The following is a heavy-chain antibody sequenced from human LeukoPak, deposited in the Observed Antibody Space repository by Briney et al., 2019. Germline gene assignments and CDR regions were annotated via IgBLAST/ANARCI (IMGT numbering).Heavy chain of an antibody. Sequence: ASVKVSCKASGYTFASYAITWVRQAPGQGLEWMGWIGVYNGHTNYAQKFQGRVTMTTDASTSTVYMDLRSLTSDDTAVYYCARGVARWGAMVYFDYWGQGTLVTVSS. J-gene: IGHJ4*02. CDR3: ARGVARWGAMVYFDY. D-gene: IGHD5-18*01. CDR1: GYTFASYA. CDR2: IGVYNGHT. V-gene: IGHV1-18*01.